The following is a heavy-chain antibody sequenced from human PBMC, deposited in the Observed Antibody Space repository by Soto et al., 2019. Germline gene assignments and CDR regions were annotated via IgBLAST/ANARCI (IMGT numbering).Heavy chain of an antibody. Sequence: QVQLVQSGAEVKKPGSSVKVSCKASGGTFSSYAISWVRQAPGQGLEWMGGIIPIFGTANYAQKFQGRVTITADESPSTAYMELRSLRSEDTAVYYCARVFRPAAGKKAYYYGMDVWGQGTTVTVSS. CDR2: IIPIFGTA. J-gene: IGHJ6*02. CDR3: ARVFRPAAGKKAYYYGMDV. CDR1: GGTFSSYA. D-gene: IGHD6-13*01. V-gene: IGHV1-69*01.